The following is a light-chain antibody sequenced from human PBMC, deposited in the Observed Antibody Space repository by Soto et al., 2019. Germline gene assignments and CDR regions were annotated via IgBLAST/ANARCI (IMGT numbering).Light chain of an antibody. V-gene: IGKV1-6*01. Sequence: AIQMTQSPSSLSTSVGDRVTITCRASQGISFDVAWYQQNPGKAPKLLIYAASSLQSGVPSRFSGSGSGTDFTLTISSLQPEDFATYYCQQSYSTPLFGGGTKVEIK. CDR1: QGISFD. CDR3: QQSYSTPL. J-gene: IGKJ4*01. CDR2: AAS.